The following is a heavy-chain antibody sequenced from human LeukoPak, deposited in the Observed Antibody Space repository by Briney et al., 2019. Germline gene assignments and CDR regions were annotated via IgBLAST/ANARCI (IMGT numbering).Heavy chain of an antibody. CDR1: GFTFSSYS. D-gene: IGHD1-20*01. Sequence: GGSLRLSRAASGFTFSSYSMNWVRQAPGKGLEWVSSISGSSTNIYYADSVKGRFTISRDNAKNSLYLQVNSLRAEDTAVYYCARTKGDGRYKWNYFDYWGQGTLVTVSS. V-gene: IGHV3-21*01. J-gene: IGHJ4*02. CDR3: ARTKGDGRYKWNYFDY. CDR2: ISGSSTNI.